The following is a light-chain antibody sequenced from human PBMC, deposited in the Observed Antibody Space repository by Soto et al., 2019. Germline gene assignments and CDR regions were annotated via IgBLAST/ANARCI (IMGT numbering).Light chain of an antibody. J-gene: IGKJ1*01. Sequence: EIVLTQAPHTLSLSAEERATLSCRASQTVSSNYLAWCQQRPGQAPRLLIHGASNRATGIPDRFSGSGSGTDFTLTISRLEPEDFAVYYCQQYGGSPRTFGQGTKVDIK. CDR1: QTVSSNY. CDR2: GAS. CDR3: QQYGGSPRT. V-gene: IGKV3-20*01.